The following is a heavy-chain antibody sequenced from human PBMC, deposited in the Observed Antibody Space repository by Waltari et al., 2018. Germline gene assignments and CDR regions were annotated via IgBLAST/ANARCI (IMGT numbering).Heavy chain of an antibody. CDR2: ISYDGTKT. Sequence: QMQLMESGGGVVQGGRSLRLSCAASGFTFSIYNMHWVRQAPGKGLEWVALISYDGTKTIYADSVKGRFTISRDNSKNTLYLQMNTLRDEDTAVYYCARVGTVTQMYYYYGLDVWGQGTTVSVS. V-gene: IGHV3-30-3*01. CDR1: GFTFSIYN. CDR3: ARVGTVTQMYYYYGLDV. D-gene: IGHD4-17*01. J-gene: IGHJ6*02.